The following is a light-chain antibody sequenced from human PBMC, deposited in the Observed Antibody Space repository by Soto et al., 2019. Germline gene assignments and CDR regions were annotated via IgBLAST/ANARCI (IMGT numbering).Light chain of an antibody. Sequence: DIPMTQSPSTLSASVGDRVTITCRASQSISSWLAWYQQKPGKAPKLLIYKASSLEGGVPSRFSSSGSGTEFALVISSRQAYDVEPHYCQPYNGYSGTFGGGTKVEIK. CDR1: QSISSW. J-gene: IGKJ4*01. CDR2: KAS. CDR3: QPYNGYSGT. V-gene: IGKV1-5*03.